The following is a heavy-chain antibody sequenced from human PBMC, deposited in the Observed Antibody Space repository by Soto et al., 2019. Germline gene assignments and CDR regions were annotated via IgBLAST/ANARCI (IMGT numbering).Heavy chain of an antibody. V-gene: IGHV3-21*01. Sequence: EVQLVESGGGLVKPGGSLRLSCAASGFTFSSYSMNWVRQAPGKGLEWVSSISSSSSYIYYADSVKGRFTISRDNAKNSLYLQMNSRRAEDTAVYYCARDGNSGYVDSYGMDVWGQGTTVTVSS. CDR3: ARDGNSGYVDSYGMDV. CDR2: ISSSSSYI. CDR1: GFTFSSYS. D-gene: IGHD5-12*01. J-gene: IGHJ6*02.